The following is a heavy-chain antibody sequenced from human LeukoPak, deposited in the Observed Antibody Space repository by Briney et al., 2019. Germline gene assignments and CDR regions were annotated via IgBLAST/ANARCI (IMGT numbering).Heavy chain of an antibody. D-gene: IGHD6-13*01. Sequence: GGSLRLSCAASGFTFSNYAMSWVRQAPGKGLEWVSTISGSGGNTYYADSVKGRFTISRDNAKNSLYLQMNSLRAEDTAVYYCARVARSSSWFSDAFDIWGQGTMVTVSS. CDR3: ARVARSSSWFSDAFDI. CDR1: GFTFSNYA. J-gene: IGHJ3*02. CDR2: ISGSGGNT. V-gene: IGHV3-23*01.